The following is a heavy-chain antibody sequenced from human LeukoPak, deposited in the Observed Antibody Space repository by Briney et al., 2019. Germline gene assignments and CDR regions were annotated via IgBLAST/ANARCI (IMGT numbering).Heavy chain of an antibody. V-gene: IGHV3-7*01. CDR2: IKQDGSEK. CDR1: GFTFSSNW. Sequence: PGGSLRLSCAASGFTFSSNWMSWVRQAPGKGLEWVANIKQDGSEKYYVDSVKGRFTISRDNAKNSLYLQMNSLRAEDTAVYYCARRLQPHYYYYGMDVWGQGTTVTVSS. J-gene: IGHJ6*02. CDR3: ARRLQPHYYYYGMDV.